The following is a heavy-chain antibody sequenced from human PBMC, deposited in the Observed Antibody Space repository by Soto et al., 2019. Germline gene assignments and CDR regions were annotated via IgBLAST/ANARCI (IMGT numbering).Heavy chain of an antibody. J-gene: IGHJ3*02. CDR2: ISWNSGSI. D-gene: IGHD7-27*01. Sequence: DVQLVESGGGLVQPGRSLSLSCAASGFTFDDYAMHWVRQAPGKGLEWVSGISWNSGSIGYADSAKGRFTISRDNAKNSLYLQMNSLRAEDTALYYCAKETGGAFDIWGQGTMVTVSS. CDR1: GFTFDDYA. V-gene: IGHV3-9*01. CDR3: AKETGGAFDI.